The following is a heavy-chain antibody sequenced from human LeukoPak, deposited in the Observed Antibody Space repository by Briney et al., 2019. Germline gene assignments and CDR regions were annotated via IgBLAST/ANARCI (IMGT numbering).Heavy chain of an antibody. Sequence: PSETLSLTCTVSGGSISSYYWSWIGQPPGKGLEWIGYIYYSGSTNYNPSLKSRVTISVDTSKNQFSLKLSSVTAADTAVYYCARYSYGPFDYWGQGTLVTVSS. CDR3: ARYSYGPFDY. J-gene: IGHJ4*02. D-gene: IGHD5-18*01. CDR2: IYYSGST. CDR1: GGSISSYY. V-gene: IGHV4-59*01.